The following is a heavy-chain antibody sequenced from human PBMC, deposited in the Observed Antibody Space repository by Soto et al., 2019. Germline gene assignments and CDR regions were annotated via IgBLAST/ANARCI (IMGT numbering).Heavy chain of an antibody. V-gene: IGHV3-73*01. Sequence: PVGSLRLSCAASGFSFSGSAMHWVRQASGKGLEWVGRIRSKANSYATAYAASVKGRFTISRDDSKNTAYLQMNSLKTEDTAVYYCTRGKHEPFQLLVDAFDIWGQGTMVTVSS. J-gene: IGHJ3*02. D-gene: IGHD3-10*01. CDR2: IRSKANSYAT. CDR1: GFSFSGSA. CDR3: TRGKHEPFQLLVDAFDI.